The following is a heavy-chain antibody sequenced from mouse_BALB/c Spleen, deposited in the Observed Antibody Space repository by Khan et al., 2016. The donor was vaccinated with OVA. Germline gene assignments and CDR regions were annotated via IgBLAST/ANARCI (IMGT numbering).Heavy chain of an antibody. V-gene: IGHV5-17*02. D-gene: IGHD1-1*01. J-gene: IGHJ2*01. CDR2: ISGDSSTI. CDR1: GFTFSSYG. CDR3: ATSYYYGYYFDY. Sequence: EVQLVESGGGLVQPGGSRKLSCAASGFTFSSYGMHWVRQAPEKGLEWVAYISGDSSTIYYADTVTGRFTISRDNPKNPLFLQMTSLMSEDTAMYYCATSYYYGYYFDYWGPGTTLTVSS.